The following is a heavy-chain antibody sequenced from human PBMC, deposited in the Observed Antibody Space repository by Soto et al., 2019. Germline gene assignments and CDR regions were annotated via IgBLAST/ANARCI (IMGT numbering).Heavy chain of an antibody. CDR2: IVPSLDTT. CDR3: ARWPQPRGTADPDAVDV. CDR1: GGTFSSSG. Sequence: QVQLVQSGTEVKKPGSSVKVSCKASGGTFSSSGFSWVRQAPGQGLEWMGMIVPSLDTTKYAQKFQARVTSTADQCTSTAYRELSSLRAEDTAGYYGARWPQPRGTADPDAVDVWGQGTRVIASS. D-gene: IGHD2-21*02. V-gene: IGHV1-69*09. J-gene: IGHJ6*02.